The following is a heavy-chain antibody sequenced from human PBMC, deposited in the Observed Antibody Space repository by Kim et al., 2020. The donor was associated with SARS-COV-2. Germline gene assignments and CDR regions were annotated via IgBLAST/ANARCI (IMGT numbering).Heavy chain of an antibody. V-gene: IGHV3-33*06. CDR2: SNGSNN. Sequence: SNGSNNNYSDSGKGRFTISRDNTKNMLFLQMNSLRAEDTAVYYCANFESWGQGTLVTVSS. J-gene: IGHJ4*02. CDR3: ANFES.